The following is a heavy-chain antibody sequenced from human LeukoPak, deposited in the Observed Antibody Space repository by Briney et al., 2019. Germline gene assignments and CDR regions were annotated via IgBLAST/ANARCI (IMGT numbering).Heavy chain of an antibody. Sequence: PSETLSLTCTVSGGSISSSSYYWGWIRQPPGKGLEWIGSIYYSGSTYYNPSLKSRVTISVDTSKNQFSLKLSSVTAADTAVYHCARSDIVVVVAATEVRWFDPWGQGTLVTVSS. D-gene: IGHD2-15*01. V-gene: IGHV4-39*01. CDR2: IYYSGST. CDR3: ARSDIVVVVAATEVRWFDP. CDR1: GGSISSSSYY. J-gene: IGHJ5*02.